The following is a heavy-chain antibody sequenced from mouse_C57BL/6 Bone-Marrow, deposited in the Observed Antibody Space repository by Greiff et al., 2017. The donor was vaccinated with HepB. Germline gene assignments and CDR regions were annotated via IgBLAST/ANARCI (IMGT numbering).Heavy chain of an antibody. CDR3: ARGDLWLRQEYFDV. V-gene: IGHV1-26*01. Sequence: EVQLQQSGPELVKPGASVKISCKASGYTFTDYYMNWVKQSHGKSLEWIGDINPNNGGTSYNQKFKGKATLTVDKSSSTAYMELRSLTSEDSAVYYCARGDLWLRQEYFDVWGTGTTVTVSS. CDR1: GYTFTDYY. D-gene: IGHD2-2*01. J-gene: IGHJ1*03. CDR2: INPNNGGT.